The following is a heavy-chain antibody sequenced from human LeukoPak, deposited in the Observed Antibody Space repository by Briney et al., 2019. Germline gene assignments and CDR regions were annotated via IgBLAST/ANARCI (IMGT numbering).Heavy chain of an antibody. CDR1: GFTFNNYA. J-gene: IGHJ3*01. CDR3: AKCSARYSNDAFDV. D-gene: IGHD3-10*02. CDR2: IRGGGSNT. V-gene: IGHV3-23*01. Sequence: QPGGSLRLSCAASGFTFNNYAMNWVRQAPGKGLEWVSYIRGGGSNTRYSDSVKGRFIISRDNSKNILYLQMNSLRAEDTAIYYCAKCSARYSNDAFDVWGRGTMVTVSS.